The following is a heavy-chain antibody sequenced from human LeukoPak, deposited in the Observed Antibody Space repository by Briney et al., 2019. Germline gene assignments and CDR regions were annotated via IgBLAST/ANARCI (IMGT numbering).Heavy chain of an antibody. CDR3: ASVDTAMVPSHDAFDI. CDR1: GGTFSSYA. D-gene: IGHD5-18*01. CDR2: IIPIFGTA. Sequence: SVKVSCKASGGTFSSYAISWVRQAPGQGLEWMGGIIPIFGTANYAQKFQGRVTITADESTSTAYMELSSLRSEDTAVYYCASVDTAMVPSHDAFDIWGQGTMVTVSS. V-gene: IGHV1-69*13. J-gene: IGHJ3*02.